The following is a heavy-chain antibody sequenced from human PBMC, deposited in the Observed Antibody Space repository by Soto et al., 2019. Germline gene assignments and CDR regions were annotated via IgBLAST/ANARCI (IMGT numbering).Heavy chain of an antibody. V-gene: IGHV4-59*01. Sequence: QVQLQESGPRLVKPSETLSLICTVSGGSLNGYYWSWIRKSPGKGLEWIGYAFDSGRTNHNPSLKSRVTISVDTSKNQFSLKLTSVTAADTAVYYCVRDGTVEALQSNYYYGVDVWGQGTTVTVSS. CDR3: VRDGTVEALQSNYYYGVDV. CDR1: GGSLNGYY. D-gene: IGHD1-1*01. J-gene: IGHJ6*02. CDR2: AFDSGRT.